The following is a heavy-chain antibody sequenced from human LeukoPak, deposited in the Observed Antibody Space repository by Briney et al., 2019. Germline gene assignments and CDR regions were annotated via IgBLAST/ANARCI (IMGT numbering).Heavy chain of an antibody. V-gene: IGHV4-34*01. CDR3: ARDGVGSGSVVPFDY. CDR1: GGPFSGYY. J-gene: IGHJ4*02. CDR2: INHSGST. Sequence: PSETLSLTCAVYGGPFSGYYWSWIRQPPGKGLEWIGEINHSGSTNYNPSLKSRVTISVDTSKNQFSLKLSSVTAADTAVYYCARDGVGSGSVVPFDYWGQGTLVTVSS. D-gene: IGHD6-19*01.